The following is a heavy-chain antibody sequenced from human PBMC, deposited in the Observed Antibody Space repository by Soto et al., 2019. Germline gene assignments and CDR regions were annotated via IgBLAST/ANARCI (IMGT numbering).Heavy chain of an antibody. J-gene: IGHJ5*02. CDR2: IYYSGST. Sequence: SETLYLTCTVSGGSISSYYWSWIRQPPGKGLEWIGYIYYSGSTNYNPSLKSRVTISVDTSKNQFSLKLSSVTAADTAVYYCARAGSPYYYDTNWFDPWGQGTLVTVSS. CDR1: GGSISSYY. V-gene: IGHV4-59*01. CDR3: ARAGSPYYYDTNWFDP. D-gene: IGHD3-22*01.